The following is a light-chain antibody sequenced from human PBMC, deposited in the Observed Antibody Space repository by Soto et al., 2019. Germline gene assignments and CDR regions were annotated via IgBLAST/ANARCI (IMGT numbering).Light chain of an antibody. CDR2: DAS. J-gene: IGKJ4*01. V-gene: IGKV3-20*01. CDR3: QVYDRSPL. CDR1: QSVGSNY. Sequence: EIVLTQSPDTLSLSPGERATLSCRASQSVGSNYLAWYQQKPGQAPRLLMYDASGRASGIPDRFSGSGSGTDFTLTIRRLEPEDFAVYYCQVYDRSPLFGGGTKVDI.